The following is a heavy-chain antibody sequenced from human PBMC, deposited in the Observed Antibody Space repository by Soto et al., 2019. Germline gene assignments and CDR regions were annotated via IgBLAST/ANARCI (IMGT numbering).Heavy chain of an antibody. CDR3: ARGGGVTATFDY. J-gene: IGHJ4*02. CDR2: ICNTGST. Sequence: PSETLSLTCSVSGGSVSSGSYYWSWIRQPPGKGLEWIGYICNTGSTNYNPSLKSRVTMSVDTSKNQFSLKLTSVTAADTAVYYCARGGGVTATFDYWGRGTLVTVST. V-gene: IGHV4-61*01. D-gene: IGHD5-18*01. CDR1: GGSVSSGSYY.